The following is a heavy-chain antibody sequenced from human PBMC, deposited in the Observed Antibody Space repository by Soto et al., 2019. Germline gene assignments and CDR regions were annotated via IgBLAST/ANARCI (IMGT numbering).Heavy chain of an antibody. CDR2: TYYRSKWYN. CDR3: ARAHYSGYGQEIYYYYGVDV. Sequence: QTLSLTCAISGDSVSSNSAAWNWIRQSPSRGLEWLGRTYYRSKWYNDYAVSVKSRITINPDTSKNQFSLQLNSVTPEDTAVYYCARAHYSGYGQEIYYYYGVDVCGQGTTVTVSS. CDR1: GDSVSSNSAA. D-gene: IGHD5-12*01. V-gene: IGHV6-1*01. J-gene: IGHJ6*02.